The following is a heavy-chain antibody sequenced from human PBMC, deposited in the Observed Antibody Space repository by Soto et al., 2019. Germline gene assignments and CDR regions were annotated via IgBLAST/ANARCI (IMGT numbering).Heavy chain of an antibody. V-gene: IGHV1-18*01. D-gene: IGHD3-16*02. Sequence: QVQLVQSGAEVKKPGASVKVSCKASGYTFTSYGISWVRQAPGQGLEWMGWISAYNGNTNYAQKLQGRVTMTTDTSTSTAYMELRSLRSDYTAVYYCARGPIMITFGGVIVTPFDYWGQGTLVTVSS. CDR3: ARGPIMITFGGVIVTPFDY. CDR1: GYTFTSYG. J-gene: IGHJ4*02. CDR2: ISAYNGNT.